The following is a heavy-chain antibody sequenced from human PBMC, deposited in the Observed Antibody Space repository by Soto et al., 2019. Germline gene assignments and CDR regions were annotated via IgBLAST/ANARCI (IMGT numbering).Heavy chain of an antibody. CDR2: IYYSGST. CDR1: GGSISNNNYY. J-gene: IGHJ4*02. V-gene: IGHV4-39*01. Sequence: PEETLSLTCTVSGGSISNNNYYWGWIRQPPGKGLEWIGSIYYSGSTYYNPSLKSRVTISVDRSKNQFSLKLSSVTAADTALYYCARSPLNYWGQGTLVTVSS. CDR3: ARSPLNY.